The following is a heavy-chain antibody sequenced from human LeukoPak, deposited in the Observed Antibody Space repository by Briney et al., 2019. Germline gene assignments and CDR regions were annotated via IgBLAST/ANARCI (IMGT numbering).Heavy chain of an antibody. D-gene: IGHD4-11*01. V-gene: IGHV4-31*03. CDR3: ARAPKGMTTVRYYYYYYMDV. CDR2: IYYSGST. CDR1: GGSISSGGYY. J-gene: IGHJ6*03. Sequence: SETLSLTCTVSGGSISSGGYYWSWIRQHPGKGLDWIGCIYYSGSTYCNPSLKSRATISVDTSKNQFSLGLTSVTAADTAVYYCARAPKGMTTVRYYYYYYMDVWGEGTTVTVSS.